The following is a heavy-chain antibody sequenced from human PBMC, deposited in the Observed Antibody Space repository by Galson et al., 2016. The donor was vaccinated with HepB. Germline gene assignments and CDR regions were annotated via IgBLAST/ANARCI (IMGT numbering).Heavy chain of an antibody. D-gene: IGHD3-10*01. CDR2: AYHSGDT. CDR1: CGSFSGYY. V-gene: IGHV4-34*01. Sequence: DLLSPTCAAYCGSFSGYYWNWIHQPPGNVLWWVREAYHSGDTTYTHSLRSRVTISSDTSKNHFYLRLNSLNAADTATYYCARVAPIRLVGPLWFGVSPGRDSFDPWGQGTLVTVSS. CDR3: ARVAPIRLVGPLWFGVSPGRDSFDP. J-gene: IGHJ5*02.